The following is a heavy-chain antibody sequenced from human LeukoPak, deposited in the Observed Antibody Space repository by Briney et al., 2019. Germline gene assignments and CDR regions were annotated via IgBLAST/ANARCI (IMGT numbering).Heavy chain of an antibody. CDR3: ARGVPVGPGGGYFQH. CDR2: IYYSGST. J-gene: IGHJ1*01. D-gene: IGHD1-26*01. Sequence: SEPLSLTCTVSGGSVSSSSYYWRWIRQPPGKRLEQLGYIYYSGSTNYNPSLNSRVTISVDTNKNQFSLKLSSVTAADTAVYYCARGVPVGPGGGYFQHWGQGTLVSVSS. V-gene: IGHV4-61*01. CDR1: GGSVSSSSYY.